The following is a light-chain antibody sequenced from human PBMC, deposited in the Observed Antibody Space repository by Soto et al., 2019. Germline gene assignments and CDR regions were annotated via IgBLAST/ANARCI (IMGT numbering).Light chain of an antibody. V-gene: IGLV2-14*03. J-gene: IGLJ2*01. CDR3: SSFTGGTTLEV. CDR2: DVS. Sequence: QSALTQPASVSGSPGQSIAISCIETSSDIGDYNYVSWYQQYPGKAPKLIIYDVSNRPPGVSTRFSGSKSGNTASLTISGLQAEDEADYYCSSFTGGTTLEVFGGGTKLT. CDR1: SSDIGDYNY.